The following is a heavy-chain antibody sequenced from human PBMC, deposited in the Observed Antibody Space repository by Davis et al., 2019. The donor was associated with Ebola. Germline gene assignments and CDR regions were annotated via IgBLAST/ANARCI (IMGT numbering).Heavy chain of an antibody. J-gene: IGHJ4*02. V-gene: IGHV3-7*03. CDR2: IKPDGTEK. CDR1: GFTFSTYW. D-gene: IGHD1-26*01. Sequence: PGGSLRLSCAASGFTFSTYWMAWVRQTPRKGLEWVANIKPDGTEKYCLDSVRGRFTISRDNAKKLLYLQLKSLRVDDAAVYYCARDAGKGGDFDYWGQGTLVTVSS. CDR3: ARDAGKGGDFDY.